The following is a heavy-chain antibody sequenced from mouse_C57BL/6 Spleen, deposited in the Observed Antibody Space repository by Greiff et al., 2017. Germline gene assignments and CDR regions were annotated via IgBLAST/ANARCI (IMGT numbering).Heavy chain of an antibody. Sequence: EVLLVESEGGLVQPGSSMKLSCTASGFTFSDYYMAWVRQVPEKGLEWVANINYDGSSTYYLDSLKSRFIISRDNAKNILYLQMSSLKAEDTATDYCARDRSYYMDYWGQGTTLTVSS. CDR1: GFTFSDYY. CDR3: ARDRSYYMDY. J-gene: IGHJ2*01. V-gene: IGHV5-16*01. CDR2: INYDGSST.